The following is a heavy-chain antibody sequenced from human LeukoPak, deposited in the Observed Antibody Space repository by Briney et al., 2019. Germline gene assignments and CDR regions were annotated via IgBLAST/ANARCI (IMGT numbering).Heavy chain of an antibody. Sequence: TGGSLRLSCAASGFTGSNNYVSWVRQAPGKGLEWVSAISGSGGSTYYADSVKGRFTISRDNSKNTLYLQMNSLRAEDTAVYYCAKVRRAAYYFDYWGQGTLVTVSS. CDR2: ISGSGGST. CDR1: GFTGSNNY. CDR3: AKVRRAAYYFDY. V-gene: IGHV3-23*01. D-gene: IGHD6-25*01. J-gene: IGHJ4*02.